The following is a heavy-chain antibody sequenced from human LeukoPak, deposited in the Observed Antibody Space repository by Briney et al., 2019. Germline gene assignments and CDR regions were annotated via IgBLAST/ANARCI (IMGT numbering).Heavy chain of an antibody. V-gene: IGHV3-64*01. CDR2: ISSNGGST. J-gene: IGHJ6*03. CDR1: GFTFSSYA. D-gene: IGHD6-13*01. CDR3: ARGIAAAGYYYYYMDV. Sequence: QSGGSLRLSCAASGFTFSSYAMHWVRQAPGKGLEYVSAISSNGGSTYYANSVKGRFTISRDNSKNTLYLQMGSLRAEDMAVYYCARGIAAAGYYYYYMDVWGKGTTVTVSS.